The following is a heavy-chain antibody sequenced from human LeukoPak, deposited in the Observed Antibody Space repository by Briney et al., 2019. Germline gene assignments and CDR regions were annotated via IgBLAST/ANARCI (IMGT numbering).Heavy chain of an antibody. Sequence: GESLKIACKGSGYSFTNHYIGWVRLMPGKGLEWMGIIYPGDSDTRYSPSIQGQVTISADKSISTAYLQWSSLKASDTAMYYCARRGYGSGNYYYPNWGQGTLVTVSS. V-gene: IGHV5-51*01. CDR3: ARRGYGSGNYYYPN. D-gene: IGHD3-10*01. CDR1: GYSFTNHY. J-gene: IGHJ4*02. CDR2: IYPGDSDT.